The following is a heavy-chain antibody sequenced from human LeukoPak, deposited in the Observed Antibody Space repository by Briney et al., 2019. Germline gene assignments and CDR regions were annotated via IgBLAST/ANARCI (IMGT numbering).Heavy chain of an antibody. CDR3: AKDMLAVAGPGAFDY. CDR1: GFAFTSYG. V-gene: IGHV3-23*01. J-gene: IGHJ4*02. D-gene: IGHD6-19*01. Sequence: GGSLRLSCAASGFAFTSYGMTWVRQAPGKGLEWVSGISGGGGNTYYADSVKGRFTISRDNSKNTLYLQMNSLRAEDTALYYCAKDMLAVAGPGAFDYWGQGTLVTVSS. CDR2: ISGGGGNT.